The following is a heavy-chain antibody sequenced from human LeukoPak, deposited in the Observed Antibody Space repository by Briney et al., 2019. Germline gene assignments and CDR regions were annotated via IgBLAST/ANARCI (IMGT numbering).Heavy chain of an antibody. Sequence: PGGSLRLSCAASGFSFSRYWMNWVRQAPGKGLEWVSSISTTSSYIYYADSVKGRFTISRDNAKNSLYLQMNSLRAEDTAAYYCARGLCGGDCYSDWGQGTLVTVSS. CDR2: ISTTSSYI. V-gene: IGHV3-21*01. D-gene: IGHD2-21*02. CDR3: ARGLCGGDCYSD. J-gene: IGHJ4*02. CDR1: GFSFSRYW.